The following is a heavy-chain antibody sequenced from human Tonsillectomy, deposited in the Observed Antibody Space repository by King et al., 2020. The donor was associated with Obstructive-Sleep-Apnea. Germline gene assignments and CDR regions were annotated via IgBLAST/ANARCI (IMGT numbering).Heavy chain of an antibody. V-gene: IGHV3-48*04. D-gene: IGHD2-21*01. CDR2: INSRSTTI. J-gene: IGHJ5*02. CDR1: GFTFSSYT. Sequence: VQLVESGGGLVQPGGSLRLSCEASGFTFSSYTLNWVRQTPGKGLEWVSYINSRSTTIFYAGSVKGRFTISRDDAKNSLYLQMHSLRAEDTAVYYCASVYGDHLLDPWGRGTLVTVSS. CDR3: ASVYGDHLLDP.